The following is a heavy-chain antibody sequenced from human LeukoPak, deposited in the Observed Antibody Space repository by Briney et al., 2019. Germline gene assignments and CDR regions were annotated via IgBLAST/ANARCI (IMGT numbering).Heavy chain of an antibody. J-gene: IGHJ4*02. CDR1: GDTLTELS. D-gene: IGHD5-12*01. V-gene: IGHV1-24*01. Sequence: GASVKVSCKVSGDTLTELSMHWVRQAPGKGLEWMGGFDPEDGETIYAQKFQGRVTMTEDTSTDTAYMELSSLRSEDTAVYYCATGREYSGYDPYPDYWGQGTLVTVSS. CDR2: FDPEDGET. CDR3: ATGREYSGYDPYPDY.